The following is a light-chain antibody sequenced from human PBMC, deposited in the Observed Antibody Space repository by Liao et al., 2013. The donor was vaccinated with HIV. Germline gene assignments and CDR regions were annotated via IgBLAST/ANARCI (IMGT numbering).Light chain of an antibody. V-gene: IGLV3-1*01. CDR1: ALPRKY. CDR3: QAWDSSTGV. Sequence: SYELTQPPSVSVSLGQTARITCSGQALPRKYIYWHQQKAGQAPVLVIHKDNERPSGIPERFSGSNSGNTATLTISGTQAMDEADYYCQAWDSSTGVFGGGTKLTVL. J-gene: IGLJ3*02. CDR2: KDN.